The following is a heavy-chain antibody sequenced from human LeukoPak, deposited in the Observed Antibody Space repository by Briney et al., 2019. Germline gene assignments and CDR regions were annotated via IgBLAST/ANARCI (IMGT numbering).Heavy chain of an antibody. V-gene: IGHV3-7*04. CDR3: AGGSGDY. J-gene: IGHJ4*02. CDR1: GLTFSGYW. CDR2: MKPDGSEK. Sequence: GGSLRLSCAASGLTFSGYWMNWVRQAPGKGLEWVANMKPDGSEKYYVDSVKGRFTISRDNTKKSLYLQMTSLRAEDTAVYYCAGGSGDYSGQGILVTVSS.